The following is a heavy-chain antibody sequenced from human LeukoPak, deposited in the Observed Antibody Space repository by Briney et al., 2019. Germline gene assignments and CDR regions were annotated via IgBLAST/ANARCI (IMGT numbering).Heavy chain of an antibody. V-gene: IGHV1-46*01. CDR1: GYTFTGYY. J-gene: IGHJ4*02. CDR3: ASLDTRRYYFDY. Sequence: ASVKVSCKASGYTFTGYYMHWVRQAPGQGLEWMGIINPSGGSTSYAQKFQGRVTMTRDTSTSTVYMELSSLRSEDTAVYYCASLDTRRYYFDYWGQGTLVTVSS. CDR2: INPSGGST.